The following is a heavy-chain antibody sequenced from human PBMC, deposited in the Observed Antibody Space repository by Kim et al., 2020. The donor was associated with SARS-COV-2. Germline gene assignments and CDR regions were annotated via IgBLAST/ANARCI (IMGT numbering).Heavy chain of an antibody. J-gene: IGHJ3*02. V-gene: IGHV3-21*01. D-gene: IGHD3-3*01. CDR3: ASEIFPYIVDAFDI. CDR2: ISSSSSYI. Sequence: GGSLRLSCAASGFTFSSYSMNWVRQAPGKGLEWVSSISSSSSYIYYADSVKGRFTISRDNAKNSLYLQMNSLRAEDTAVYYCASEIFPYIVDAFDIWGQGTMVTVSS. CDR1: GFTFSSYS.